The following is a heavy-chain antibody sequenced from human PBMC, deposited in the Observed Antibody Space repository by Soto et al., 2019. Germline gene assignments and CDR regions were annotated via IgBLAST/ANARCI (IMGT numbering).Heavy chain of an antibody. CDR2: IYYSGST. V-gene: IGHV4-39*01. CDR3: ARYYYFGSGSYQYYFDY. J-gene: IGHJ4*02. D-gene: IGHD3-10*01. Sequence: SETLSLTCTVSGGSISSSNYYWGWIRQPPGKGLEWIGSIYYSGSTYYNPSLKSPVTISVDTSKNQFSLKLSSVTAADTAVYYCARYYYFGSGSYQYYFDYWGQGTLVTVSS. CDR1: GGSISSSNYY.